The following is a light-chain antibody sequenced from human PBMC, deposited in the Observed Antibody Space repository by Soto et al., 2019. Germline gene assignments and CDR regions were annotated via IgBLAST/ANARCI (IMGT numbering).Light chain of an antibody. J-gene: IGKJ1*01. V-gene: IGKV4-1*01. CDR1: PSVLYTSNNKSY. CDR3: QQYFSTLTWT. CDR2: WAS. Sequence: DIVMTQSPDSLAVSLGERATINCKSSPSVLYTSNNKSYLAWYQQKPGQPPKLLIYWASTRESGVPDRFSGSGSGTDFTLTISSLQAEDVAVYYCQQYFSTLTWTFGQGTKVEI.